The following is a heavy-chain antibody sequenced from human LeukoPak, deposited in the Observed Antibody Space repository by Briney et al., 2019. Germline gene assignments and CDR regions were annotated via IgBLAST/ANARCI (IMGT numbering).Heavy chain of an antibody. CDR3: ARGSPLAATYYMDV. J-gene: IGHJ6*03. Sequence: GASVKASCKASGGTFSSYAISWVRQTPGQGLEWMGGIIPIFGTANYAQKFQGRVTITADKSTSTAYMELSSLRSEDTAVYYCARGSPLAATYYMDVWGKGTTVTVSS. CDR2: IIPIFGTA. D-gene: IGHD2-15*01. V-gene: IGHV1-69*06. CDR1: GGTFSSYA.